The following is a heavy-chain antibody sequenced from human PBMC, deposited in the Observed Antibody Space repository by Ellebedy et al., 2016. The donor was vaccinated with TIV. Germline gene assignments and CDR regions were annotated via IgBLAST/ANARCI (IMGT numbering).Heavy chain of an antibody. V-gene: IGHV1-2*04. CDR2: INPNSGGT. D-gene: IGHD2-21*01. Sequence: AASVKVSCKASGYTFTGYYMHWARQAPGQGLEWMGWINPNSGGTNYAQKFQGWVTMTRDTSISTAYMELRRLRSDDTAVYYCARGMRQGLWWPYFDYWGQGTLVTVFS. J-gene: IGHJ4*02. CDR3: ARGMRQGLWWPYFDY. CDR1: GYTFTGYY.